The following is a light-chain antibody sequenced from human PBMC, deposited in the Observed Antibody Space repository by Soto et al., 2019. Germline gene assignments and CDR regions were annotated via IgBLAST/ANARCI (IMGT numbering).Light chain of an antibody. V-gene: IGKV2-30*01. CDR3: MQSVQLPIT. Sequence: DVVMTQSPVSLAVTPGQPASFSFRSIQSLVYTDGRTYLNWFHQRPGQSPRRIVHKVFILDSGVPGRFSGGGSGSDFTLTISSVEAEDVGVYYCMQSVQLPITFGQGTRLEIK. CDR1: QSLVYTDGRTY. CDR2: KVF. J-gene: IGKJ5*01.